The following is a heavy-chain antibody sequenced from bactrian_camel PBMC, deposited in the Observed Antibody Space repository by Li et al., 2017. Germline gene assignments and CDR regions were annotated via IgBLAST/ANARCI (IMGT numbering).Heavy chain of an antibody. J-gene: IGHJ4*01. V-gene: IGHV3S5*01. D-gene: IGHD2*01. CDR3: VAWTIGSACTTNPNW. Sequence: SGFTFSVVYMSWVRQAPGKGLEWVSGISSGGTNTGYADSVKGRFTISKDNAENTLYLQMNVLQPEDTATYNCVAWTIGSACTTNPNWWGQGTQVTVS. CDR1: GFTFSVVY. CDR2: ISSGGTNT.